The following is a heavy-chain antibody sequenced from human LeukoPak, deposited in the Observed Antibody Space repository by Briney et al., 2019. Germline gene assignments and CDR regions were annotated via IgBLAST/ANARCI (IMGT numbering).Heavy chain of an antibody. CDR3: ATYSYNNAREFQY. CDR2: ISWNSGSI. CDR1: GFTFDDYA. J-gene: IGHJ1*01. V-gene: IGHV3-9*01. Sequence: GGSLRLSCAASGFTFDDYAMHWVQRAPGKGLEWVSGISWNSGSIGYADSVKGRFTISRDNSKNTLYLQMNSLRAEDTAVYYCATYSYNNAREFQYWGQGTLVTVSS. D-gene: IGHD3-10*01.